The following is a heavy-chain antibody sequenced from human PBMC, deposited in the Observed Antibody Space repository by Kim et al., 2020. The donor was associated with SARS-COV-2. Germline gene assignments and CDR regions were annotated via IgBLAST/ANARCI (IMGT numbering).Heavy chain of an antibody. D-gene: IGHD6-13*01. J-gene: IGHJ5*02. CDR2: IYYSGST. CDR3: ARLSGGSSWYIWFDP. V-gene: IGHV4-39*01. CDR1: GGSISSSSYY. Sequence: SETLSLTCTVSGGSISSSSYYWGWIRQPPGKGLEWIGSIYYSGSTYYNPSLKSRVTISVDTSKNQFSLKLSSVTAADTAVYYCARLSGGSSWYIWFDPWGQGTLVTVSS.